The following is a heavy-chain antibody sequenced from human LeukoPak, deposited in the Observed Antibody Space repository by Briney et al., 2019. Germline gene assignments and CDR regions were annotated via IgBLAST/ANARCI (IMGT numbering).Heavy chain of an antibody. V-gene: IGHV5-51*07. CDR2: IHPEDSYS. CDR3: ARQNHYYYYMDV. CDR1: GYVFIRHW. J-gene: IGHJ6*03. Sequence: GESLKISCKASGYVFIRHWIGWVHQEPGKGLEWMGVIHPEDSYSRYNAAFQGQATLSVDESTSTAYLQLSSLKASDTAIYYCARQNHYYYYMDVWGRGTTVTVSS.